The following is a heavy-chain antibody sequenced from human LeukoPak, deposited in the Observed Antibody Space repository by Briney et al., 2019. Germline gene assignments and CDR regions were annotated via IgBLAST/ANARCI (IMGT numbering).Heavy chain of an antibody. CDR2: IYSGGST. J-gene: IGHJ6*04. CDR1: GFTVSSNY. CDR3: ARALSGRYGMDV. V-gene: IGHV3-53*01. D-gene: IGHD3-10*01. Sequence: PGGSLRLSCAASGFTVSSNYMSWVRQAPGKGLEWVSVIYSGGSTYYADSVKGRFTISRDNSKNTLYLQMNGLRAEDTAVYYCARALSGRYGMDVWGKGTTVTVSS.